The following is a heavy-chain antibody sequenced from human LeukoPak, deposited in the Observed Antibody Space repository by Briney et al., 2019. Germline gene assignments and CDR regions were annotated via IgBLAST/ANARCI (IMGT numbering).Heavy chain of an antibody. V-gene: IGHV3-66*01. CDR1: GGSFSGYY. J-gene: IGHJ4*02. CDR3: ATKERFGVSPL. Sequence: ETLSLTCAVYGGSFSGYYWSWIRQPPGKGLEWVSVFYSGGSTYYADSVKGRFTISRDNPKNTLYLQMNSLRAEDTAVYYCATKERFGVSPLWGQGTLVTVSS. D-gene: IGHD3-10*01. CDR2: FYSGGST.